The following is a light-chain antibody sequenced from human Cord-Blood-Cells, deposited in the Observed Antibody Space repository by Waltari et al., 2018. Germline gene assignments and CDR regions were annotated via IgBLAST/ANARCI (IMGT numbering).Light chain of an antibody. V-gene: IGKV3-11*01. J-gene: IGKJ5*01. CDR3: QQRSNWPIT. CDR1: QSVSSY. Sequence: EIVLTQSPATLSLSPGERATLSCRASQSVSSYLAWYQQKPGQAPRLLIYDASNRATGIPAMFSGSGSRTDFTLTISSLEPEDFAVYYCQQRSNWPITFGQGTRLEIK. CDR2: DAS.